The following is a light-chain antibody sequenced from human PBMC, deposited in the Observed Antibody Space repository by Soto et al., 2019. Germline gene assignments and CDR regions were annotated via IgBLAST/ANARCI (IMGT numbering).Light chain of an antibody. CDR2: GAS. Sequence: EIVLTQSPGTLSLSPGERATLSCRASQSVSSNCLAWYQQKPGQAPNLLIYGASSRATDIPDRFSASGSGTDFTLNISGLEPEDFAVYFCQQYGTSPQTFGQGTKVEIK. J-gene: IGKJ1*01. CDR1: QSVSSNC. V-gene: IGKV3-20*01. CDR3: QQYGTSPQT.